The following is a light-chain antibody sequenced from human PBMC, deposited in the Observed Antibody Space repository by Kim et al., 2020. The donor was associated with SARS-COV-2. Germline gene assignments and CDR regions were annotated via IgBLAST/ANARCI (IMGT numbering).Light chain of an antibody. CDR2: GKN. CDR1: SVRSYC. J-gene: IGLJ3*02. V-gene: IGLV3-19*01. CDR3: NSRDSSGNHWV. Sequence: AVGQTVRNTCKGDSVRSYCASWYQQKQGQAPVLVIYGKNNRPSGIPDRFSGSGSGNTASLTITGAQAEDEADYDCNSRDSSGNHWVFGGGTQLTVL.